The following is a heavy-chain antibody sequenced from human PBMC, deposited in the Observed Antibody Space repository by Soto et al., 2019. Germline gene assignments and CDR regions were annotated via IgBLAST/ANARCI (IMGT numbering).Heavy chain of an antibody. CDR2: ISYDGSNK. J-gene: IGHJ6*02. CDR1: GFTFSSYG. Sequence: GGSLRLSCAASGFTFSSYGMHWVRQAPGKGLEWVAVISYDGSNKYYADSVKGRFTISRDNSKNTLYLQMNSLRAEDTAVYYCAKGENGMDVWGQGTKVTVSS. CDR3: AKGENGMDV. V-gene: IGHV3-30*18.